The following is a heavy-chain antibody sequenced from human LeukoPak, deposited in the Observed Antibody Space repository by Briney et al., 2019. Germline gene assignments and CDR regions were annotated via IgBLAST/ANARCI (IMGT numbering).Heavy chain of an antibody. Sequence: PSETLSLTCTVSGGSISGDYWSWIRQPPGKGLEWIGYISYSGTTNYNPSLKSRITISAGTSKNQFSLMLSSVTAADTAVYYCARDTNYGDYVWGQGTLVTVSS. CDR3: ARDTNYGDYV. CDR1: GGSISGDY. CDR2: ISYSGTT. J-gene: IGHJ4*02. V-gene: IGHV4-59*01. D-gene: IGHD4-17*01.